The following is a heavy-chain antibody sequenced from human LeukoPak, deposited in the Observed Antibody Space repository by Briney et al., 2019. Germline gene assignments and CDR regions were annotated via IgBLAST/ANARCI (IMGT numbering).Heavy chain of an antibody. CDR3: AKAADGGSFYFDY. CDR2: ISGSGGST. CDR1: GFTFDDYA. D-gene: IGHD2-15*01. V-gene: IGHV3-23*01. J-gene: IGHJ4*02. Sequence: PGGSLRLSCAASGFTFDDYAMHWVRQAPGKGLEWVSAISGSGGSTYYADSVKGRFTISRDNSKNTLYLQMNSLRAEDTAVYYCAKAADGGSFYFDYWGQGTLVTVSS.